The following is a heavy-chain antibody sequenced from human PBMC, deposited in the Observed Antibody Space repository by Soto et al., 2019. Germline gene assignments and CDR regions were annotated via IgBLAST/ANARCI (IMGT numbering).Heavy chain of an antibody. D-gene: IGHD3-10*01. CDR2: ISPDGRTT. CDR1: LFGFSRYW. Sequence: LRLSCAASLFGFSRYWVHLVRQAPGKGLVWVSRISPDGRTTTYADSVKGRFTISRDNAKSTLYLQMNSLTVEDGAVYYCADSWLPTSYWGPGTLVTVSS. J-gene: IGHJ4*02. V-gene: IGHV3-74*01. CDR3: ADSWLPTSY.